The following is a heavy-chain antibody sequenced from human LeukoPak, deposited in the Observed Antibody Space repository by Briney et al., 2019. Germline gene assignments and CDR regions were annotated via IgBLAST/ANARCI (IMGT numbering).Heavy chain of an antibody. CDR1: GYTFTSYD. Sequence: ASVKVSCKASGYTFTSYDINWVRQATGQGLEWMGWMNPNSGNTGYAQKFQGRVTMTRNTSISTAYMELSSLRSEDTAVYYCARGLKWLEYFQHWGQGTLVTVSS. CDR2: MNPNSGNT. V-gene: IGHV1-8*01. J-gene: IGHJ1*01. CDR3: ARGLKWLEYFQH. D-gene: IGHD6-19*01.